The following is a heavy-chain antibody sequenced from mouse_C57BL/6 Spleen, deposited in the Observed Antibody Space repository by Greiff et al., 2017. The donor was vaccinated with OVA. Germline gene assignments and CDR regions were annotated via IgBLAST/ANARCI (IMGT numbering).Heavy chain of an antibody. Sequence: QVQLQQSGAELVKPGASVKLSCKASGYTFTSYWMHWVKQRPGQGLEWIGMIHPNSGSTNYNEKFKSKATLTVDKSSSTAYMQLSSLTSEDSAVYYCARRRGYDYDGYFDYWGQGTTLTVSS. D-gene: IGHD2-4*01. CDR3: ARRRGYDYDGYFDY. V-gene: IGHV1-64*01. CDR2: IHPNSGST. CDR1: GYTFTSYW. J-gene: IGHJ2*01.